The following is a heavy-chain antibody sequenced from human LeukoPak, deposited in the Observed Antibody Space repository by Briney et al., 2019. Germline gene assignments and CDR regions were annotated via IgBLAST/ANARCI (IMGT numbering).Heavy chain of an antibody. J-gene: IGHJ6*03. Sequence: PGGSLRLSCAASGFTFSSYWMHWVRQAPGKGLVWVSRINSDGSSTSYADSVKGRFTISRDNAKNTLYLQMNSLRAEDTAVYYCACRGYSSGWYYYYYYMDVWGKGTTVTVSS. CDR3: ACRGYSSGWYYYYYYMDV. V-gene: IGHV3-74*01. D-gene: IGHD6-19*01. CDR1: GFTFSSYW. CDR2: INSDGSST.